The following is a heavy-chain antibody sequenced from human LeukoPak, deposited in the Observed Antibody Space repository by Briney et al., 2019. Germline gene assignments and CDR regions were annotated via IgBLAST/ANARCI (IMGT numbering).Heavy chain of an antibody. CDR1: GYTFITYG. V-gene: IGHV1-2*02. CDR2: INPNSGGT. D-gene: IGHD3-10*01. CDR3: ARLDDYYGSGSAL. J-gene: IGHJ4*02. Sequence: ASVKVSCKASGYTFITYGISWVRQAPGQGLEWMGWINPNSGGTNYAQKFQGRVTMTRDTSISTAYMELSRLRSDDTAVYYCARLDDYYGSGSALWGQGTLVTVSS.